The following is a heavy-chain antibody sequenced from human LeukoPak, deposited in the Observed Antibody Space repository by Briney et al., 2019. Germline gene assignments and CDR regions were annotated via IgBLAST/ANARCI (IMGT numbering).Heavy chain of an antibody. J-gene: IGHJ5*02. CDR1: GFRFSNYA. D-gene: IGHD3-22*01. CDR2: LSRSGSRT. CDR3: AKDDSSGYYHDH. V-gene: IGHV3-23*01. Sequence: GGSLRLSCVGSGFRFSNYAMNWVRQAPGKGLQWVSALSRSGSRTFYADSVKGRFTISRYNSKNTLYLQMDSLRAEDTAIYYCAKDDSSGYYHDHWGQGTLVTVSS.